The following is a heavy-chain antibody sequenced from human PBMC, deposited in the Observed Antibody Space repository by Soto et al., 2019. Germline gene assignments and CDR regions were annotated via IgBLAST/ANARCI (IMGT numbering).Heavy chain of an antibody. CDR1: GGYIXSGGYY. CDR3: ARSTPAPSYFYDSSGPIDY. CDR2: IHYTGST. D-gene: IGHD3-22*01. V-gene: IGHV4-31*03. Sequence: SETLSLTCSVSGGYIXSGGYYWSWVRQHPGKGLQWIGYIHYTGSTYYNPSLKSRLTISTDTSRNQFSLKLSSVTAADTAVYYCARSTPAPSYFYDSSGPIDYWGQGTLVTVSS. J-gene: IGHJ4*02.